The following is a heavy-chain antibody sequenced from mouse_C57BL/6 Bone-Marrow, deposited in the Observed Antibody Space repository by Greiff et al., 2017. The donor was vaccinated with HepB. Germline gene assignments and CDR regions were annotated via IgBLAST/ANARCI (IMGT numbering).Heavy chain of an antibody. J-gene: IGHJ4*01. CDR1: GFTFSDYG. CDR3: ARGGGTMDY. Sequence: EVQLKESGGGLVQPGGSLKLSCAASGFTFSDYGMAWVRQAPRKGPEWVAFISNLAYSIYYADTVTGRFTISRENAKNTLYLEMSSLRSEDTAMYYCARGGGTMDYWGQGTSVTVSS. V-gene: IGHV5-15*01. CDR2: ISNLAYSI.